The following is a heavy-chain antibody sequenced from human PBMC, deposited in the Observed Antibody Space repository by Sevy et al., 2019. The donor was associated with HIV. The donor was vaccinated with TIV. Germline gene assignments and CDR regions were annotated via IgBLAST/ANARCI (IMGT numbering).Heavy chain of an antibody. CDR1: GFTFSNYA. D-gene: IGHD3-16*01. J-gene: IGHJ6*02. Sequence: GGSLRLSCAASGFTFSNYAMNWVRQTPGKGLEWVSSISGSGDNTYYADSVKGRFTISRDISYNTVTLQMSSLRAEDTAVYYSAKNENASSGHLAMDVWGQGTTVTDSS. V-gene: IGHV3-23*01. CDR3: AKNENASSGHLAMDV. CDR2: ISGSGDNT.